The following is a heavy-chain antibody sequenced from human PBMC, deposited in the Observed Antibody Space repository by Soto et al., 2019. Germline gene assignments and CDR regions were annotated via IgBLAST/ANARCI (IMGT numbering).Heavy chain of an antibody. V-gene: IGHV1-3*01. CDR2: INAGNGNT. J-gene: IGHJ4*02. CDR3: ARYAFTGYYSYYFDY. CDR1: GYTFTSYA. D-gene: IGHD3-9*01. Sequence: ASVKVSCKASGYTFTSYAMHWVRQAPGQRREWMGWINAGNGNTKYSQKLQGRVTITRDTSASTAYMELSSLRSEDTAVYYCARYAFTGYYSYYFDYWGQGTLVTVSS.